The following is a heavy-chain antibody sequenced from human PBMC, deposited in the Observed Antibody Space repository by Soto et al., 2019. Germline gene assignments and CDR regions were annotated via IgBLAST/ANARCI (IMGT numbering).Heavy chain of an antibody. V-gene: IGHV3-48*01. CDR3: ARGRFSRYFDY. CDR2: ISSSSSTI. J-gene: IGHJ4*02. Sequence: GGSLRLSCAASGFTFSSYIMNWVRQAPGKGLEWVSYISSSSSTIYYADSVKGRFTISRDNAKNSLYLQMNSLRAEDTAVYYCARGRFSRYFDYWGQGTLVTVSS. CDR1: GFTFSSYI.